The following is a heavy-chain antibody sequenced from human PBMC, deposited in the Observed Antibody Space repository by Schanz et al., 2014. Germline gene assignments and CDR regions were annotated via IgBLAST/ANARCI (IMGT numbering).Heavy chain of an antibody. Sequence: QVHLVQSGAEVHKPGASLKISCKASGYTFTNFFLHWVRQAPGQGLEWMGIINPIGGSTTYAQKFRGAVTLTTDTSTSTVYLELSSLRSDDTAVYYCAGAFDSSGYYFDYWGQGTLVTVSS. J-gene: IGHJ4*02. CDR2: INPIGGST. D-gene: IGHD3-22*01. V-gene: IGHV1-46*03. CDR1: GYTFTNFF. CDR3: AGAFDSSGYYFDY.